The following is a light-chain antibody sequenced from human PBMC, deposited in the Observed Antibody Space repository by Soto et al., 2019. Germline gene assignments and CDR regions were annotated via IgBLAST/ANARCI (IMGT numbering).Light chain of an antibody. CDR2: EVS. CDR1: SSDIGGYNY. J-gene: IGLJ1*01. V-gene: IGLV2-14*01. CDR3: SSYTRSSTPYV. Sequence: QSVLTQPASVSGSPGQSITISCTGTSSDIGGYNYVSWYQPHPGKAPKLMIYEVSNRPSRVSNRFSGSKSGNTASLTISGRQAEDEADYYCSSYTRSSTPYVFGTGTKLTVL.